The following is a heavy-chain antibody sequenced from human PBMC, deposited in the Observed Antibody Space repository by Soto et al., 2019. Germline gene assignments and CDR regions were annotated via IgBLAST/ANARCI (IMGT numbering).Heavy chain of an antibody. CDR2: IYYSGST. CDR3: ARGSVVAATLFDY. Sequence: QVQLQESGPGLVKPSQTLSLTCTVSGGSISSGGYYWSWIRQHPGKGLEWIGYIYYSGSTYYNPSLQSRVXXSXDXSKNQFSLKLSSVTAADTAVYYCARGSVVAATLFDYWGQGTLVTVSS. CDR1: GGSISSGGYY. J-gene: IGHJ4*02. D-gene: IGHD2-15*01. V-gene: IGHV4-31*03.